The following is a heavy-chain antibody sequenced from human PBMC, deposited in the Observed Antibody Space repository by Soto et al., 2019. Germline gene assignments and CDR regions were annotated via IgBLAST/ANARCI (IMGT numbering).Heavy chain of an antibody. CDR3: AIDPTWRAAVAAPIGPWFDP. D-gene: IGHD2-15*01. J-gene: IGHJ5*02. CDR2: IDPSDSYT. CDR1: GYSFTSYW. Sequence: RGESLKISCKGSGYSFTSYWISWVRQMPGKGLEWMGRIDPSDSYTNYSPSFQGHVTISADKSISTAYLQWSSLKASDTAMYYCAIDPTWRAAVAAPIGPWFDPWGQGTLVTVSS. V-gene: IGHV5-10-1*01.